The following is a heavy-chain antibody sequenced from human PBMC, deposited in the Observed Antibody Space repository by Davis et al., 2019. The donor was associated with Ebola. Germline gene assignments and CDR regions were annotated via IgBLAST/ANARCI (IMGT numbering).Heavy chain of an antibody. CDR3: ATLVALRFPDQ. CDR1: GFAFGYDV. D-gene: IGHD3-3*01. J-gene: IGHJ4*02. CDR2: IKSLRDGGTV. V-gene: IGHV3-15*01. Sequence: PGGSLRLSCTASGFAFGYDVLSWFRQAPGKGLEWVGRIKSLRDGGTVNYATAVKGRFIISRDDSQNTLTLQMNSLRTEDSAVYYCATLVALRFPDQWGQGTLVIVSS.